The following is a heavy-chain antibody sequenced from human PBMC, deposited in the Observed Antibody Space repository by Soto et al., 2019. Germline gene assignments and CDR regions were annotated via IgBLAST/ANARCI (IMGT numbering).Heavy chain of an antibody. Sequence: PGGSLRLSCAASGFTFSSYAMSWVRQAPGKGLEWVSTISTGGGSTYYADSVKGRFTISRDNSKNTLYLQMNSLRAEDTAVYYCAKRYYYDSSGYHDYWGQGTLVTVSS. CDR1: GFTFSSYA. V-gene: IGHV3-23*01. CDR2: ISTGGGST. CDR3: AKRYYYDSSGYHDY. J-gene: IGHJ4*02. D-gene: IGHD3-22*01.